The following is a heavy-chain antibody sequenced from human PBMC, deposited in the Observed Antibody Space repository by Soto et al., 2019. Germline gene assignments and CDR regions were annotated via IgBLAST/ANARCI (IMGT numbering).Heavy chain of an antibody. J-gene: IGHJ3*02. CDR1: GFTFNTYP. CDR2: ISSGSDNM. CDR3: VADYQCAFKM. V-gene: IGHV3-48*01. Sequence: PGGSLRLSCAASGFTFNTYPMNWVRQAPGKGLEWLSHISSGSDNMYYADSVKGRFTISRDNAKNSLFLQMDSLRVEDTGLYYCVADYQCAFKMWGQGTMVTVSS.